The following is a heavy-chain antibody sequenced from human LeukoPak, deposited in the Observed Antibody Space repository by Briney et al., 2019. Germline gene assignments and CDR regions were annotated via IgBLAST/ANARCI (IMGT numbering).Heavy chain of an antibody. CDR1: GYTFTSYY. D-gene: IGHD1-26*01. J-gene: IGHJ4*02. CDR2: INPSGGST. V-gene: IGHV1-46*01. CDR3: ARRDSGSYSGDY. Sequence: ASVKVSCKASGYTFTSYYMHWVRQAPGQGPEWMGIINPSGGSTIYAQRFQGRVTMTRDMSTSTVYMELSSLRSEDTAVYYCARRDSGSYSGDYWGQGTLVTVSS.